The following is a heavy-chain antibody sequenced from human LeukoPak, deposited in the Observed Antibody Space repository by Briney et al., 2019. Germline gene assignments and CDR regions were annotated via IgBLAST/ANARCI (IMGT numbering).Heavy chain of an antibody. V-gene: IGHV4-59*02. CDR3: ARGASWFDP. CDR1: GLTVSSNH. CDR2: IYYSGST. J-gene: IGHJ5*02. Sequence: GSLRLSCAASGLTVSSNHMSWVRQAPGKGLEWIGYIYYSGSTNYNPSLKSRVTISVDTSKNQFSLKLSSVTAADTAVYYCARGASWFDPWGQGTLVTVSS.